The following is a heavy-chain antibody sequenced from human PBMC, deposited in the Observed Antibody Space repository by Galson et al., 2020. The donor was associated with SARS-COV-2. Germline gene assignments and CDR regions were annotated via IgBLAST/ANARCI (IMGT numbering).Heavy chain of an antibody. CDR3: ARQPGSSANYNCWSGYWYLDY. V-gene: IGHV3-7*03. D-gene: IGHD3-3*01. CDR1: GFTFSNFW. J-gene: IGHJ4*02. Sequence: PGGSLRLSCSGSGFTFSNFWMTWVRQVPGKGLEWVANIKLDGNEKYYVDSVKGRFTISRDNGKNSLYLQMNRLRAEDTAVYYCARQPGSSANYNCWSGYWYLDYWGQGALVTVSS. CDR2: IKLDGNEK.